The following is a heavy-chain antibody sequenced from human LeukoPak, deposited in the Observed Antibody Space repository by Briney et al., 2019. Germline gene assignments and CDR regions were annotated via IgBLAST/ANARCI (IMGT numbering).Heavy chain of an antibody. Sequence: RASVKVSCKASGYTFTGYFMHWVRQAPGQGLEGMGWINPNSGGTNYAQKFQGRVTMTRDTSISTAYMELSRLRSDDTAVYYCARGYYDSSGYGSFDPWGQGTLVTVSS. J-gene: IGHJ5*02. D-gene: IGHD3-22*01. CDR2: INPNSGGT. CDR1: GYTFTGYF. V-gene: IGHV1-2*02. CDR3: ARGYYDSSGYGSFDP.